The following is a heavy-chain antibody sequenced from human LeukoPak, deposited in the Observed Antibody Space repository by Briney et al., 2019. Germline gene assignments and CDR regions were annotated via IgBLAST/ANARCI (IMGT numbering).Heavy chain of an antibody. CDR3: ARAPTPRLLPDPYYFDY. Sequence: GESLKISCKGAGYSFTSYWIGWVRQTPGKGLEWMGIIYPGDSDTRYSPSFQGQVTISADKSIRTAYLQWSSLKASATAMYYCARAPTPRLLPDPYYFDYWGQGTLVTVSS. D-gene: IGHD2-15*01. CDR1: GYSFTSYW. CDR2: IYPGDSDT. J-gene: IGHJ4*02. V-gene: IGHV5-51*01.